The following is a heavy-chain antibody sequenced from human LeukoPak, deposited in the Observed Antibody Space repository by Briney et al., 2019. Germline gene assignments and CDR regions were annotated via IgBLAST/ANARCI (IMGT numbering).Heavy chain of an antibody. CDR1: GFTFSSYW. Sequence: GGSLRLSCAASGFTFSSYWMSWVRQAPGKGLEWAANIKQDGSEKYYVDSVKGRFTISRGNAKNSLYLQMNSLRAEDTALYYCAKGVGSSWSPYDYWGQGTLVTVSS. J-gene: IGHJ4*02. V-gene: IGHV3-7*03. D-gene: IGHD6-13*01. CDR2: IKQDGSEK. CDR3: AKGVGSSWSPYDY.